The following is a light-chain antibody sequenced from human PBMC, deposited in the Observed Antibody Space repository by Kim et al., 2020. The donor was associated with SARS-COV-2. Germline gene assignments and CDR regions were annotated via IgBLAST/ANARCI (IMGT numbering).Light chain of an antibody. J-gene: IGKJ4*01. CDR1: QSISSY. Sequence: ASVGDRVTITCRASQSISSYLNWYQQKPGTAPKLLIYAASSLQSGVPSRFSGSGSGTDFTLTISSLQPEDFATYYCQQSYSTPFTFGGGTKVDIK. V-gene: IGKV1-39*01. CDR3: QQSYSTPFT. CDR2: AAS.